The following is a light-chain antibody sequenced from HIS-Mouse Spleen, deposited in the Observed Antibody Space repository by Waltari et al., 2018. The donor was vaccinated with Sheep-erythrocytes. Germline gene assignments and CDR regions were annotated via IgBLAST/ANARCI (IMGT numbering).Light chain of an antibody. CDR2: LGS. CDR1: QSLLHSNGYNY. V-gene: IGKV2-28*01. CDR3: MQTLQTPWT. Sequence: DIVMTKSPLSLPVTPGEPASISCRSSQSLLHSNGYNYLDWYLKKPGQSPQLLIYLGSNRISVAPDRFSGSGSGTDFTQKISRVEADDVGVYYCMQTLQTPWTFGQGTKVEIK. J-gene: IGKJ1*01.